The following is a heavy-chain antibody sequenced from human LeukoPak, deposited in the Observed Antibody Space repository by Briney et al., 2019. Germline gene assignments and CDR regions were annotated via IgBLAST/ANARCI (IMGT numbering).Heavy chain of an antibody. CDR2: IKQDGSDK. CDR3: ARYYDGTTYQDAFDI. Sequence: PGGSLRLSCAASGFTFSTYAMSWVRQAPGKGLEWVANIKQDGSDKYYVDSVKGRFTISRDNAKNSLYLQMNSLRAEDTAVYYCARYYDGTTYQDAFDIWGQGTMVTVCS. V-gene: IGHV3-7*01. CDR1: GFTFSTYA. J-gene: IGHJ3*02. D-gene: IGHD3-22*01.